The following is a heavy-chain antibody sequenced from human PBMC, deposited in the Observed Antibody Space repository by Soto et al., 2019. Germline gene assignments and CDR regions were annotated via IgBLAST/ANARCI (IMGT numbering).Heavy chain of an antibody. D-gene: IGHD3-10*01. CDR1: GGSISGYY. J-gene: IGHJ4*02. V-gene: IGHV4-39*01. Sequence: PSETLSLTCTVSGGSISGYYWTWIRQPPGKGLEWVGSLFYGGPTDYNPSLKSRLTMSLDTSKNQFSLKLRSVTAADTAVYYCARHRGPAPVYWGQGTLVTVSS. CDR3: ARHRGPAPVY. CDR2: LFYGGPT.